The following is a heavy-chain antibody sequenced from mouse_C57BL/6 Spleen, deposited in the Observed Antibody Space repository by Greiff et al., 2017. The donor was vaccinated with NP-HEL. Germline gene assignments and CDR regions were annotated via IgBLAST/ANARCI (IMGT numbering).Heavy chain of an antibody. J-gene: IGHJ1*03. Sequence: VQLQQSGAELAKPGASVKLSCKASGYTFTSYWMHWVKQRPGQGLEWIGYINPSSGYTKYNQKFKDKATLTADKSSSTAYMQLSSLTYEDSAVYYCARYYYGSSWYFDVWGTGTTVTVSS. CDR1: GYTFTSYW. V-gene: IGHV1-7*01. D-gene: IGHD1-1*01. CDR3: ARYYYGSSWYFDV. CDR2: INPSSGYT.